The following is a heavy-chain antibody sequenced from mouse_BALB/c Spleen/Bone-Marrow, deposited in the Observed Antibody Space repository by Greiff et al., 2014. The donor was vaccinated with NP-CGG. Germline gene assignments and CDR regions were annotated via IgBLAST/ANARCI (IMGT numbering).Heavy chain of an antibody. V-gene: IGHV1-80*01. CDR1: GYAFSSYW. CDR3: ARGGRLTGYYFDY. D-gene: IGHD4-1*01. CDR2: IYPGDGDT. Sequence: QVQLKQSGAELVRPGSSVKISCKASGYAFSSYWMNWVKQRPGQGLEWIGQIYPGDGDTNYNGNFKDKATLTTDKSSTTAYMQLSRLTSEGSAVYFCARGGRLTGYYFDYWGQGTTLTVSS. J-gene: IGHJ2*01.